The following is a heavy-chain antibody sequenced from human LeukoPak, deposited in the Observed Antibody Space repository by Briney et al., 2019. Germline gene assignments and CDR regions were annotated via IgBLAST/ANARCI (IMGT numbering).Heavy chain of an antibody. Sequence: PGGSLRLSCAASGFSVSNNYMSWVRQAPGRGLEWVSVNYSGGSTFYADSVKGRVTNSKDNSKNTLYLQMDSLRAEDTAVYYCAREIGGALDCFDYWGQGTVVTVS. CDR1: GFSVSNNY. D-gene: IGHD1-26*01. CDR2: NYSGGST. J-gene: IGHJ4*02. V-gene: IGHV3-53*01. CDR3: AREIGGALDCFDY.